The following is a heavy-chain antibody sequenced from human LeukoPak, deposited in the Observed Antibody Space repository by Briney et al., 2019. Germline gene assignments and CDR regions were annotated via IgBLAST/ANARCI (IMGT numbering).Heavy chain of an antibody. CDR2: INHSGST. CDR3: ARGVPYYDILTGYSVAHYFDY. D-gene: IGHD3-9*01. V-gene: IGHV4-34*01. Sequence: SETLSLTCAVYGESFSDYYWSWIRQPPGKGLEWIGEINHSGSTNYNPSLKSRVTISVDTSKNQFSLKLSSVTAADTAVYYCARGVPYYDILTGYSVAHYFDYWGQGTLVTVSS. J-gene: IGHJ4*02. CDR1: GESFSDYY.